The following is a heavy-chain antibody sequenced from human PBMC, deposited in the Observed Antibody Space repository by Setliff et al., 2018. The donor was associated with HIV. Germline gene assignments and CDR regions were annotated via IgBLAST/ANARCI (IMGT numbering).Heavy chain of an antibody. J-gene: IGHJ4*02. D-gene: IGHD1-26*01. CDR1: GGSFSGYY. CDR3: ARGWEQLLPLDF. Sequence: PSETLSLTCAVYGGSFSGYYWSWIRQPPGKGLEWIGEINHNGSTNCNPSFKSRVTISVDASKNQFSLKLNSVTAADTAVYYCARGWEQLLPLDFWGQGNLVTVSS. CDR2: INHNGST. V-gene: IGHV4-34*01.